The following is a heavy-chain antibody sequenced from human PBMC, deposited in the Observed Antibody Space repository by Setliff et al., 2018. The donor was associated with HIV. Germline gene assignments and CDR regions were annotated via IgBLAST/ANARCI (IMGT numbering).Heavy chain of an antibody. D-gene: IGHD3-10*02. Sequence: SETLSLTCAVYGGSFSYDYWSWISQPPGRGMEWIGDIDHGGRTNYNPSLKSRVTMAVDASKSQISLNLTSVTAADTAVYYCARCSGRFGAVTWFDPWGHGMLVTVSS. CDR1: GGSFSYDY. CDR2: IDHGGRT. J-gene: IGHJ5*02. CDR3: ARCSGRFGAVTWFDP. V-gene: IGHV4-34*01.